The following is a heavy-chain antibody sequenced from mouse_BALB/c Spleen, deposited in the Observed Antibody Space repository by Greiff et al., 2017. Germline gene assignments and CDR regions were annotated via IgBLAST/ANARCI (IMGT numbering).Heavy chain of an antibody. CDR3: ARSGGNSYYFDY. CDR1: GFTFSSFG. J-gene: IGHJ2*01. V-gene: IGHV5-17*02. CDR2: ISSGSSTI. Sequence: EVQVVESGGGLVQPGGSRKLSCAASGFTFSSFGMHWVRQAPEKGLEWVAYISSGSSTIYYADTVKGRFTISRDNPKNTLFLQMTSLRSEDTAMYSCARSGGNSYYFDYWGQGTTLTVSS. D-gene: IGHD2-1*01.